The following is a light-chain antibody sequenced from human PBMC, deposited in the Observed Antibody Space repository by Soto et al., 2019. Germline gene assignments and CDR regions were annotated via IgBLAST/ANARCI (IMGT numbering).Light chain of an antibody. J-gene: IGKJ1*01. V-gene: IGKV3-15*01. Sequence: EIVMTQSPATLSVSPGARAPLSCRASQSVSSNLAWYQQKPGQAPRLLIYGASTRATGIPARFSGSGSGTEFTLTISSLQPEDFATYYCLQDYNYPRTFGQGTKVDI. CDR3: LQDYNYPRT. CDR2: GAS. CDR1: QSVSSN.